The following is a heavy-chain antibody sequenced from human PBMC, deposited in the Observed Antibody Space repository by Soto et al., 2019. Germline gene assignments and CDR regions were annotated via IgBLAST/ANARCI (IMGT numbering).Heavy chain of an antibody. D-gene: IGHD3-10*01. J-gene: IGHJ4*02. Sequence: XGTLSLTCDVSGYSISSGYYWCWIRQPPGKGLEWVASIYQSGSTYYNPSLNSRVTISLDTSKNQFSLNLSSVTAADTAVYYCARISGITVNRGVPIMFDYWGQGVLVTVSS. V-gene: IGHV4-38-2*01. CDR1: GYSISSGYY. CDR3: ARISGITVNRGVPIMFDY. CDR2: IYQSGST.